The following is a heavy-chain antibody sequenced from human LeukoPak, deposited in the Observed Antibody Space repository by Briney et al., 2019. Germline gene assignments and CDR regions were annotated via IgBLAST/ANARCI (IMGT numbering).Heavy chain of an antibody. CDR1: GFTFSSYW. J-gene: IGHJ6*02. CDR3: ARDGASLRGYYGMDV. CDR2: ISSSSSTI. D-gene: IGHD2-2*01. V-gene: IGHV3-48*02. Sequence: GGSLRLSCAASGFTFSSYWMQWVRQAPGKGLEWVSYISSSSSTIYYADSVKGRFTISRDNAKNSLYLQMNSLRDEDTAVYYCARDGASLRGYYGMDVWGQGTTVTVSS.